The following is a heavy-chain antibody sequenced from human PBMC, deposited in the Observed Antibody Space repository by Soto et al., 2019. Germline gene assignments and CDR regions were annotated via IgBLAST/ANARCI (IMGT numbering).Heavy chain of an antibody. CDR3: ARHVLHGQWEVRGYYYYGMDV. CDR1: GGSISSYY. CDR2: IYYSGST. J-gene: IGHJ6*02. Sequence: SETLSLTCTVSGGSISSYYWSWIRQPPGKGLEWIGYIYYSGSTNYNPSLKSRVTISVDTSKNQFSLKLTSVTAADTAVYYCARHVLHGQWEVRGYYYYGMDVWGQGTSVTVS. V-gene: IGHV4-59*08. D-gene: IGHD1-26*01.